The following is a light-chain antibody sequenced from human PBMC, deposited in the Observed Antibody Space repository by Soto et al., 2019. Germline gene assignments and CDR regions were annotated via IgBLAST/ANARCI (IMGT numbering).Light chain of an antibody. J-gene: IGLJ2*01. Sequence: QLVLTQPPSVSGTPGQRLTISCSGGRSNIASNTVNWYQQLPGTAPKLLLYGNDQRPSGVPGRFSGSKSGTSASRAISGLQSADEAEYFCAAGDDSLSGPIFGGGPK. CDR3: AAGDDSLSGPI. CDR2: GND. V-gene: IGLV1-44*01. CDR1: RSNIASNT.